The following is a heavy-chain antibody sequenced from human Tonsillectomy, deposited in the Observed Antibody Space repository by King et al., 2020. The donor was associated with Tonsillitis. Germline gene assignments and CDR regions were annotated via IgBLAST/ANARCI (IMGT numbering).Heavy chain of an antibody. CDR1: GFTFSDYY. CDR3: ARAPYSNWYFDL. Sequence: VQLVESGGGLVKPGVSLRLSWGASGFTFSDYYMNLIRQDAVKGLEWVAYISISSSYTNYADSVKGRFTISEDNAKNSLYLQMNSLRAEDTAVYYCARAPYSNWYFDLWGRGTLVTVSS. D-gene: IGHD4-11*01. J-gene: IGHJ2*01. V-gene: IGHV3-11*05. CDR2: ISISSSYT.